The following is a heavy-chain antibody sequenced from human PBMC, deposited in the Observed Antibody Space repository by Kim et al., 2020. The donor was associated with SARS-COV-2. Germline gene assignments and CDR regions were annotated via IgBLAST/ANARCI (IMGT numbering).Heavy chain of an antibody. CDR3: AMGQWELPSWDAFDI. CDR1: GDRVSSNSAA. Sequence: SQTLSLTCAISGDRVSSNSAAWNWIRQSPSRGLEWLGRTYYRSKWYNDYAVSVKSRITINPDTSKNQFSLQLNSVTPEDTAVYYCAMGQWELPSWDAFDIWGQGTMVTVSS. D-gene: IGHD1-26*01. CDR2: TYYRSKWYN. J-gene: IGHJ3*02. V-gene: IGHV6-1*01.